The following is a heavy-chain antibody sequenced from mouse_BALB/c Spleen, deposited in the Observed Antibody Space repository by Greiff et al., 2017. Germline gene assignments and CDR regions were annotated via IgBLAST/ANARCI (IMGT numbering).Heavy chain of an antibody. Sequence: EVQGVESGGDLVKPGGSLKLSCAASGFPFSSYGMSWVRQTPDKRLEWVATISSGGSYTYYPDSVKGRFTISRDNAKNTLYLQMSSLKSEDTAMYYCARRKAYWGQGTLVTVSA. CDR2: ISSGGSYT. V-gene: IGHV5-6*01. CDR3: ARRKAY. CDR1: GFPFSSYG. J-gene: IGHJ3*01.